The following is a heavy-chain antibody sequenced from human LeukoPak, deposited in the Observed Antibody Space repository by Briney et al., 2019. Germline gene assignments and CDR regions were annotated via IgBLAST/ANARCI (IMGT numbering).Heavy chain of an antibody. J-gene: IGHJ4*02. Sequence: PGGSLRLSXAASGFTFSSYSMNWVRQAPGKGLEWVSSISSSSSYIYYADSVKGRFTISRDNAKNSLYLQMNSLRAEDTAVYYCARDQDSYGQDYYDSSGYYRWGQGTLVTVSS. CDR2: ISSSSSYI. D-gene: IGHD3-22*01. V-gene: IGHV3-21*01. CDR1: GFTFSSYS. CDR3: ARDQDSYGQDYYDSSGYYR.